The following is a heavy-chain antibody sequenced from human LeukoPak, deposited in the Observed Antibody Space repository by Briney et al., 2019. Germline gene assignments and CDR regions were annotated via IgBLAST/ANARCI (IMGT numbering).Heavy chain of an antibody. Sequence: GRSLRLTCAASGFTFSTYAMHWVRQAPGKGLEWVAVISYDGTTKYHADSVKGRFTISRDNSKNTLYLQMNSLRVEDTAIYYCAKYNYGDYAGLSFGMDVWGQGTTVTVSS. CDR2: ISYDGTTK. D-gene: IGHD4-17*01. CDR3: AKYNYGDYAGLSFGMDV. J-gene: IGHJ6*02. CDR1: GFTFSTYA. V-gene: IGHV3-30-3*02.